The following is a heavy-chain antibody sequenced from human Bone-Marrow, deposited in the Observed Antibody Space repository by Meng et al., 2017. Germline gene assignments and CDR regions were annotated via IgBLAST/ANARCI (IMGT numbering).Heavy chain of an antibody. V-gene: IGHV4-39*01. J-gene: IGHJ4*02. D-gene: IGHD1-7*01. CDR3: ARRVHDGTGHHYFDS. Sequence: QVQLQESGPGEVKPSETLSLTCTVSGGSTTSTSYYWDWIRQSPAKGLEWIGTIGYSGTIVYNPSLSSRVTMTLDTSKNQFSLKLSSVTAPDTAVYYCARRVHDGTGHHYFDSWGQGTLVTVSS. CDR1: GGSTTSTSYY. CDR2: IGYSGTI.